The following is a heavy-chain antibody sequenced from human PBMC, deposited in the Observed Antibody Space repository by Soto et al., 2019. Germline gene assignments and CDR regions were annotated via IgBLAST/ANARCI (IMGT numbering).Heavy chain of an antibody. D-gene: IGHD2-15*01. CDR2: INPNSGGT. J-gene: IGHJ6*02. CDR3: ARAGVAPNYYGMDV. V-gene: IGHV1-2*04. CDR1: GYTFTGYY. Sequence: ASVKVSCKASGYTFTGYYMHWVRQAPGQGLEWMGWINPNSGGTNYAQKFRGWVTMTRDTSISTAYMELSRLRSDDTAVYYCARAGVAPNYYGMDVWGQGTTVTVSS.